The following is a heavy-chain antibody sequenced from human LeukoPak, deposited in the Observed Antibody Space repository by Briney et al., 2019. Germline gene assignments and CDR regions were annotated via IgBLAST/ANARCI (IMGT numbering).Heavy chain of an antibody. CDR3: ARDRYSSGWSLRGRAFDI. Sequence: PSETLSLTCTVSGGSFSSSSYYWGWIRQPPGKGLGWIGSIYYSGSTYYNPSLKSRVTISVDTSKNQFSLKLSSVTAADTAVYYCARDRYSSGWSLRGRAFDIWGQGTMVTVSS. V-gene: IGHV4-39*07. J-gene: IGHJ3*02. D-gene: IGHD6-19*01. CDR2: IYYSGST. CDR1: GGSFSSSSYY.